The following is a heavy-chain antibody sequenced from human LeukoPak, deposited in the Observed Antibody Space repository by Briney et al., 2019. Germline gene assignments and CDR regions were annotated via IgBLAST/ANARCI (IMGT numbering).Heavy chain of an antibody. J-gene: IGHJ4*02. CDR3: ARAYKASPLHNAIDS. Sequence: PSETLSLTCAVYGGSFSGYFWSWIRQTPGKGLEWIGETDHSGTTNYNPSLKSRVIISPDMSKSQFSLKVNSVTAADTAVYYCARAYKASPLHNAIDSWGQGTLVTVSS. CDR2: TDHSGTT. D-gene: IGHD1-14*01. CDR1: GGSFSGYF. V-gene: IGHV4-34*01.